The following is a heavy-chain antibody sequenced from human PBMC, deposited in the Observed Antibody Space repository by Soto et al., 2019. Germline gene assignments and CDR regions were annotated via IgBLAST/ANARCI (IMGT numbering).Heavy chain of an antibody. CDR1: GGSISVYY. CDR2: IYDSGSP. Sequence: QVQLQESGPGQVKPSETLSLKCTISGGSISVYYWSWIRQPPGQALEWIGYIYDSGSPYYNPSLRSRVIISADTSKNQISLELTSATAADTAVYYCARGVGSSPPRYWGRGTLVTVFS. CDR3: ARGVGSSPPRY. J-gene: IGHJ4*02. D-gene: IGHD1-26*01. V-gene: IGHV4-59*01.